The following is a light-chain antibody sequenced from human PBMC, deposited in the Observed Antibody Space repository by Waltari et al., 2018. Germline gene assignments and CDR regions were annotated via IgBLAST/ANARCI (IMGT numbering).Light chain of an antibody. Sequence: SSELTQDPAVSVALGHTIRFTCQGDSLRTSYASWYQLKPGRAPVLVMFYDTDRPSEIPERFSGSNSGNTATLTISWVEAGDEADYHCQVWDDVTDSGVFGGGTKLTVL. V-gene: IGLV3-19*01. CDR2: YDT. J-gene: IGLJ3*02. CDR1: SLRTSY. CDR3: QVWDDVTDSGV.